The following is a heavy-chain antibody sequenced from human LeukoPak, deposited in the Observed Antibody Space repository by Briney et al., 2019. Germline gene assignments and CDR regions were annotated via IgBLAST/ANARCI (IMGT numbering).Heavy chain of an antibody. V-gene: IGHV4-34*01. D-gene: IGHD1-7*01. CDR2: INHSGST. CDR1: GGPIGSGLYS. CDR3: ARGAITGTTSYFDY. Sequence: SETLSLTCAVSGGPIGSGLYSWTWIRQPPGKGLEWIGEINHSGSTNYNPSLKSRVTISVDTSKNQFSLKLSSVTAADTAVYYCARGAITGTTSYFDYWGQGTLVTVSS. J-gene: IGHJ4*02.